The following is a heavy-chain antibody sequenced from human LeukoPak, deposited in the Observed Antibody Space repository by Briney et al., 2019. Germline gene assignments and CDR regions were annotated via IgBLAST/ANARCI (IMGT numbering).Heavy chain of an antibody. Sequence: SETLSLTCAVYGGSFSGYHWSWIRQPPGKGLEWIGEINHSGSTNYNPSLKSRVTISVDTSKNQFSLKLSSVTAADTAVYYCARVRNYYDSSGYLSVDAFDIWGQGTMVTVSS. J-gene: IGHJ3*02. CDR1: GGSFSGYH. V-gene: IGHV4-34*01. CDR2: INHSGST. CDR3: ARVRNYYDSSGYLSVDAFDI. D-gene: IGHD3-22*01.